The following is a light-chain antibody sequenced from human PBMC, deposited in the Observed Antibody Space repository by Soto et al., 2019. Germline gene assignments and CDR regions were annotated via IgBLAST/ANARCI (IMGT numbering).Light chain of an antibody. CDR1: QNLLFTSNNKNS. CDR2: WAS. V-gene: IGKV4-1*01. Sequence: DVVMTQSPATLAVSLGERATINCKSSQNLLFTSNNKNSLAWYQQKPGQPPKLLIYWASTRESGAPDRFSDSGSGRDFTLTLSSLQAEDVAVYYCQQYPTTPNTFGQGTKLEIK. J-gene: IGKJ2*01. CDR3: QQYPTTPNT.